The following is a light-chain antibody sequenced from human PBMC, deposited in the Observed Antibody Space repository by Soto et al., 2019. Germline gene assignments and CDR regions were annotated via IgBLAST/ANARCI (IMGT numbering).Light chain of an antibody. CDR1: QSIGTY. Sequence: EIVLTQSPATLSLSPGERATLFCRASQSIGTYLAWYQQKSGQAPRLLIYDASNRATGVPARFSGGGSGTDFNLTVSSLEPEDFAVYYCQQRSNWPPTLGQGSKLEI. CDR3: QQRSNWPPT. CDR2: DAS. J-gene: IGKJ2*01. V-gene: IGKV3-11*01.